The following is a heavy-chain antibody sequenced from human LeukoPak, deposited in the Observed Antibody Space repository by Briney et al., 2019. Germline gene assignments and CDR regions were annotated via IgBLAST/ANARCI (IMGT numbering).Heavy chain of an antibody. Sequence: ASVKVSCKASGYTFTSYGISWVRQAPGQGLEWMGWISAYNGNTNYAQKLQGRVTMTTDTSTSTAYMELRSLRSDDMAVYYCAREVPYDTSVYYQPFDFWGQGTLVTVSS. V-gene: IGHV1-18*03. D-gene: IGHD3-22*01. CDR2: ISAYNGNT. J-gene: IGHJ4*02. CDR3: AREVPYDTSVYYQPFDF. CDR1: GYTFTSYG.